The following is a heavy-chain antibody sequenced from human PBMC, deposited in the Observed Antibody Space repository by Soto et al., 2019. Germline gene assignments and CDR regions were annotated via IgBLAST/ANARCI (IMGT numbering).Heavy chain of an antibody. V-gene: IGHV5-10-1*01. CDR3: ARRATASRYGMDV. CDR1: GYSFTSYW. Sequence: PGESLKISLKDSGYSFTSYWIGWVRQMPGKGLEWMGRIDPSDSYTNYSPSFQGHVTISADKSISTAYLQWSSLKASDTAMYYCARRATASRYGMDVWGQGTTVTVSS. J-gene: IGHJ6*02. CDR2: IDPSDSYT. D-gene: IGHD1-26*01.